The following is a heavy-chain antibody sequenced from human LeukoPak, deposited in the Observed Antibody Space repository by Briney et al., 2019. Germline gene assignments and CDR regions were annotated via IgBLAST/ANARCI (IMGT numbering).Heavy chain of an antibody. V-gene: IGHV3-64*01. CDR1: GFAFSSYA. CDR2: ISSNGGST. CDR3: AREYSSGWHDAFDI. Sequence: PGGSLRLSCAASGFAFSSYAMHWVRQAPGKGLEYVSAISSNGGSTYYANSVKGRFTISRDNSKNTLYLQMGSLRAEDMAVYYCAREYSSGWHDAFDIWGQGTMVTVSS. J-gene: IGHJ3*02. D-gene: IGHD6-19*01.